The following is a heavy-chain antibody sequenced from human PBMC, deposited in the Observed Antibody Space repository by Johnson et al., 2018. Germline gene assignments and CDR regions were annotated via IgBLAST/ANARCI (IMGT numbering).Heavy chain of an antibody. CDR3: ARDSNAFDI. J-gene: IGHJ3*02. D-gene: IGHD2-2*01. CDR2: ISGSGGST. V-gene: IGHV3-23*04. Sequence: VQLVQSGGGVVQPGRSLRLSCVASGFTFSSYSMNWVRQAPGKGLEWVSAISGSGGSTYYADSVKGRFTISRDNSKNTLYLQMNSLRAEDTAVYYCARDSNAFDIWGQGTMVTVSS. CDR1: GFTFSSYS.